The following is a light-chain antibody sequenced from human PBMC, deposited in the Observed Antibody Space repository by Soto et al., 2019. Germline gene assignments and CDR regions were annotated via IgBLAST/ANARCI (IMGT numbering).Light chain of an antibody. CDR1: QGISHY. CDR2: AAS. J-gene: IGKJ1*01. V-gene: IGKV1-27*01. CDR3: QKYNSALWT. Sequence: DIQMTQSPSSLSASVGDRVTITCRASQGISHYVAWYQQKPGEAPKLLISAASTLQSGVPSRFSGSGSGTDFTLTISSLQPEDVATYYCQKYNSALWTFGQGTKVEIK.